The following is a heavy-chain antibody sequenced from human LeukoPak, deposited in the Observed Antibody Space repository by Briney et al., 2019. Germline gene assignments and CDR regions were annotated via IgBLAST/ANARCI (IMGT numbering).Heavy chain of an antibody. CDR2: IYTSGST. CDR1: GDSISNGSYY. V-gene: IGHV4-61*02. Sequence: TASETLSLTCTVSGDSISNGSYYWSWIRQPAGKGLEWIGRIYTSGSTNYNPSLKSRVTISVDTSKNQFSLKLNSVTAADTAVYYCARENWNTRWFDPWGQGTLVTVSS. D-gene: IGHD1/OR15-1a*01. J-gene: IGHJ5*02. CDR3: ARENWNTRWFDP.